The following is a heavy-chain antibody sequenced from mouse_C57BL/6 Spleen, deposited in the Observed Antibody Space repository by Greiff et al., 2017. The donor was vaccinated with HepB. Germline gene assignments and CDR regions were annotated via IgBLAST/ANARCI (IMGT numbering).Heavy chain of an antibody. D-gene: IGHD1-1*01. Sequence: EVQVVESGGGLVKPGGSLKLSCAASGFTFSSSAMSWVRQTPEKRLEWVATISDGGSYTYYPDNVKGRFSISRDNAKNNLYLQMSHLKSEDTAMYYCARDSTVVERDFDYWGQGTTLTVSS. CDR3: ARDSTVVERDFDY. CDR2: ISDGGSYT. J-gene: IGHJ2*01. CDR1: GFTFSSSA. V-gene: IGHV5-4*01.